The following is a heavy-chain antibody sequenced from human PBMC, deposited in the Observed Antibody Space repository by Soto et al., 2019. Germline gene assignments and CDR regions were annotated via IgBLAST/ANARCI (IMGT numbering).Heavy chain of an antibody. D-gene: IGHD3-9*01. CDR1: GFTFSSYW. CDR3: ARVLRYFDWTHLGYFDY. CDR2: IKQDGSEK. J-gene: IGHJ4*02. V-gene: IGHV3-7*05. Sequence: GGSLRLSCASSGFTFSSYWMSWVRQAPGKGLEWVANIKQDGSEKYYVDSVKGRFTISRDNAKNSLYLQMNSLRAEDTAVYYCARVLRYFDWTHLGYFDYWGQGTLVTVSS.